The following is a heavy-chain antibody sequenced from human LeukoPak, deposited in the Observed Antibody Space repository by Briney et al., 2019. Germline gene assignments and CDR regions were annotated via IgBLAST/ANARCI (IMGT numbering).Heavy chain of an antibody. D-gene: IGHD2-2*01. CDR2: INPNSGGT. CDR3: ARAESVVPAAMDWFDP. Sequence: GGSVEVSCKTSGYTFTGYYMHWVRQAPGQGLEWMGWINPNSGGTNYAQKFQGRVTMTRDTSISTAYMELSRLRSDDTAVYYCARAESVVPAAMDWFDPWGQGTLVTVSS. CDR1: GYTFTGYY. V-gene: IGHV1-2*02. J-gene: IGHJ5*02.